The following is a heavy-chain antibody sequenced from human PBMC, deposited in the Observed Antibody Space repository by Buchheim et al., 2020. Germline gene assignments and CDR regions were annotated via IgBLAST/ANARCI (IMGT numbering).Heavy chain of an antibody. CDR2: IHPSRAT. D-gene: IGHD4-17*01. CDR3: ARGLDYAKTGIY. CDR1: GGSLSGYY. J-gene: IGHJ4*02. Sequence: QVQLQQWGAGLLKPSETLSLTCGVYGGSLSGYYWSWIRQPPGRGLEWIGEIHPSRATYYNPSLKSRVTISEDTSKNQFSLKLSSVTATDTAVYYCARGLDYAKTGIYWGQGTL. V-gene: IGHV4-34*02.